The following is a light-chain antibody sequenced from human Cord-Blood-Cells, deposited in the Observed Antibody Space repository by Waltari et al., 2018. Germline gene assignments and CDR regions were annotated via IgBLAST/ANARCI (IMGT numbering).Light chain of an antibody. CDR3: MQALQTPRT. Sequence: DIVMTQSPLSLPVTPGEPASISCRSSQSLLHSNGYNYLDWYLQKPGQSTQPLIFLGSNRASGVPDRFSGSGSGTDFTLKISRVEAEDVGVYYCMQALQTPRTFGQGTKVEIK. J-gene: IGKJ1*01. CDR1: QSLLHSNGYNY. CDR2: LGS. V-gene: IGKV2-28*01.